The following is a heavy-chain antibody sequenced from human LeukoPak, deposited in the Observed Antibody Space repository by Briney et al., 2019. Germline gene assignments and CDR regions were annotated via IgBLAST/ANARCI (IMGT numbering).Heavy chain of an antibody. D-gene: IGHD5-12*01. Sequence: GGSLRLSCAASGFTFSSDSMNWVRQAPGKGLEWVSSISSSSSYIYYADSVKGRFTISRDNAKNSLYLQMNSLRAEDTAVYYCARGFVTTMSDYWGQGTLVTVSS. CDR2: ISSSSSYI. V-gene: IGHV3-21*01. CDR3: ARGFVTTMSDY. J-gene: IGHJ4*02. CDR1: GFTFSSDS.